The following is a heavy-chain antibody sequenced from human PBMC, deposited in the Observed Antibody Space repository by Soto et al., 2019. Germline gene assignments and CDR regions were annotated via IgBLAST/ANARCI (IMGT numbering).Heavy chain of an antibody. Sequence: QVQLMESGGGVVQPGRSLRLSCTASGFTFSSSDIHWVRQAPGKGLEWVAHISIDLNRQYYADPVKGRFTGSRDNSKNTVYLQISSLRVDYTAIYYFARGPTSGAFDIWGRGTMVTVSS. V-gene: IGHV3-30*03. J-gene: IGHJ3*02. D-gene: IGHD1-26*01. CDR3: ARGPTSGAFDI. CDR2: ISIDLNRQ. CDR1: GFTFSSSD.